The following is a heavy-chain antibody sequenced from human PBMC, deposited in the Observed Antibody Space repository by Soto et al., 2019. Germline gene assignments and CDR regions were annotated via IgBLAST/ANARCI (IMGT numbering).Heavy chain of an antibody. CDR3: ARRGYYDTSGYAYN. D-gene: IGHD3-22*01. CDR2: IYHSGTT. CDR1: GGSISTSNW. J-gene: IGHJ4*02. Sequence: SETLSLTCAVSGGSISTSNWCTCVRQPPGRGLEWIGEIYHSGTTNYNPSLKSRVTMSVDKSKNQFSLNLNSVTAADTAVYYCARRGYYDTSGYAYNWGQGTLVTVSS. V-gene: IGHV4-4*02.